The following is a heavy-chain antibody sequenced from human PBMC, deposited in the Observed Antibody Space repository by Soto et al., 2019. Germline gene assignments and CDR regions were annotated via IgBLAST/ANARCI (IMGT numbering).Heavy chain of an antibody. Sequence: GESLKISCAASGFTFSSYSMNWVRQAPGKGLEWVSYISSSSSTIYYADSVKGRFTISRDNAKNSLYLQMNSLRDEDTAVYYCAPNGGTGERSPGYWGQGTLVTVSS. J-gene: IGHJ4*02. V-gene: IGHV3-48*02. CDR3: APNGGTGERSPGY. D-gene: IGHD7-27*01. CDR1: GFTFSSYS. CDR2: ISSSSSTI.